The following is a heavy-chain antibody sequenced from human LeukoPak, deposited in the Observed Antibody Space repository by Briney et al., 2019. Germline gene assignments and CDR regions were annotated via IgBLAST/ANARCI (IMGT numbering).Heavy chain of an antibody. CDR1: GFTFSSYA. V-gene: IGHV3-23*01. J-gene: IGHJ4*02. D-gene: IGHD2-15*01. CDR3: AKVGVDIVVVVAATPFDY. CDR2: ISGSGGST. Sequence: GGSLRLSCAASGFTFSSYAMSWVRQAPGKGLEGVSAISGSGGSTYYADSVKGRFAISRDNSKNTLYLQMNSLRAEDTAVYYCAKVGVDIVVVVAATPFDYWGQGTLVTVSS.